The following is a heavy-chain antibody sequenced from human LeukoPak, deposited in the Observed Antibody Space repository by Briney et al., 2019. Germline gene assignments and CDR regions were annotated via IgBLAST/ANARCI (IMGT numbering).Heavy chain of an antibody. J-gene: IGHJ3*02. CDR3: AREGYDSSVHAFDI. V-gene: IGHV4-30-4*01. CDR2: IYYSGST. D-gene: IGHD3-22*01. Sequence: SETLSLTCTVSGGSISSGDYYWSWIRQPPGKGLEWIGYIYYSGSTYYNPSLKSRVTISVDTSKNQFSLKLSSVIAADTAVYYCAREGYDSSVHAFDIWGQGTMVTVSS. CDR1: GGSISSGDYY.